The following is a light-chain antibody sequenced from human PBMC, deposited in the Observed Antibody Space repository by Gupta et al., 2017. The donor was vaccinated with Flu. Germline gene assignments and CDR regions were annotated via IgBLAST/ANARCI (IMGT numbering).Light chain of an antibody. J-gene: IGLJ2*01. CDR1: SRDIGGYNY. CDR2: EVS. CDR3: SSYTSTIMI. Sequence: QSALTQPASVSGSPGQSITISCTGTSRDIGGYNYVSWYQHHPGNAPRLMIYEVSNRPSGVANRFSASESGTTASLTISGLQAEDEADYYCSSYTSTIMIFGGGTTLTVL. V-gene: IGLV2-14*01.